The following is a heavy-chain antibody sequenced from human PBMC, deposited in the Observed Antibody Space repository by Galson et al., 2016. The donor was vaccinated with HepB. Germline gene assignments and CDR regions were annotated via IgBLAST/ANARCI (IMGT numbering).Heavy chain of an antibody. J-gene: IGHJ2*01. CDR2: IDYIGNT. Sequence: TLSLTCTVSGGSIRTGGYYWTWIRQRPGKGLEWIGYIDYIGNTHYNPSLQGRLTMSIDTAYNQFSLSLSSVTAADTAVYYCAGDCGGDCHSYWYFDLWGHGTLVSVFS. D-gene: IGHD2-21*02. CDR1: GGSIRTGGYY. V-gene: IGHV4-31*03. CDR3: AGDCGGDCHSYWYFDL.